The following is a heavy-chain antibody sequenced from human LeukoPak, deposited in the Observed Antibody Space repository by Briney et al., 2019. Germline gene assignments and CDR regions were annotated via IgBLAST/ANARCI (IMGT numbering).Heavy chain of an antibody. CDR1: GYTFTSYG. V-gene: IGHV1-18*01. J-gene: IGHJ4*02. CDR3: AREGPGDLYYFEY. D-gene: IGHD4-17*01. Sequence: ASVTVSCTASGYTFTSYGISWVRPAPGQGLEWMGWISAYNGNTNYSQKLQGRVTMTTDTSTSTACMELRSVRSDDTAVYYCAREGPGDLYYFEYWGQGTLVTVSS. CDR2: ISAYNGNT.